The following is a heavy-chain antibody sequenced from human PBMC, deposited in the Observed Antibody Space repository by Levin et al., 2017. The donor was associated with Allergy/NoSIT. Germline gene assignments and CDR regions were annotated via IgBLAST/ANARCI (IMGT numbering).Heavy chain of an antibody. CDR3: ARQDYGDYEGHFDY. J-gene: IGHJ4*02. Sequence: GSLRLSCTVSGGSISSSSYYWGWIRQPPGKGLEWIGSIYYSGSTYYNPSLKSRVTISVDTSKNQFSLKLSSVTAADTAVYYCARQDYGDYEGHFDYWGQGTLVTVSS. CDR2: IYYSGST. V-gene: IGHV4-39*01. CDR1: GGSISSSSYY. D-gene: IGHD4-17*01.